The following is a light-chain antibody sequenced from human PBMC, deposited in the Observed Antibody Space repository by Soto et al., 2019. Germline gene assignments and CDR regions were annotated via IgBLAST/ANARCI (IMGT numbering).Light chain of an antibody. Sequence: DIQRTQSPSTLCASVGGTVTMACRASQTISRWLAWYQQKPGKAPRLLIYTASTLESGVPSRFSASGSGTEFTLTISSLHPDDFATYYCQEYNNYWTFGQGTKVDIK. V-gene: IGKV1-5*01. CDR2: TAS. CDR1: QTISRW. CDR3: QEYNNYWT. J-gene: IGKJ1*01.